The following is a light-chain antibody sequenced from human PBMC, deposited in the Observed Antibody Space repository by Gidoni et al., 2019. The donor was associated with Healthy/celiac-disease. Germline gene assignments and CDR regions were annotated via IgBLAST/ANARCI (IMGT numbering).Light chain of an antibody. Sequence: DIQMTQSPSSLSASVGDRVTITCRASQGISSYLNWYQQKPGKAPKLLIYAASSLQSGVPSRFSGSGSGTDFTLTISSLQPEDFATYYCQQGYSTLPITFGQGTRLEIK. V-gene: IGKV1-39*01. CDR3: QQGYSTLPIT. J-gene: IGKJ5*01. CDR2: AAS. CDR1: QGISSY.